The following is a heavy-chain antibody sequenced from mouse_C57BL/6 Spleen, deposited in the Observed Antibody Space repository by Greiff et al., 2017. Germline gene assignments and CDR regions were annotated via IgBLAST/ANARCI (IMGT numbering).Heavy chain of an antibody. CDR2: IYPGDGDT. Sequence: VQLQQSGPELVKPGASVKISCKASGYAFSSSWMNWVKQRPGKGLEWIGRIYPGDGDTNYNGKFKGKATLTADKSSSTAYMQRSSLTSEDSAVYFCAKPFITTVVSAMDYWGQGTSVTVSS. CDR3: AKPFITTVVSAMDY. J-gene: IGHJ4*01. CDR1: GYAFSSSW. D-gene: IGHD1-1*01. V-gene: IGHV1-82*01.